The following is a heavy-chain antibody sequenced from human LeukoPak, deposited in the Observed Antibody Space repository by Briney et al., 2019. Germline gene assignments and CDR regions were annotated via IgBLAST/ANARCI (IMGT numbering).Heavy chain of an antibody. Sequence: GGSLRLSCAASGFTFSSYGMHWVRQTPGKGLEWVAFIRYDGTNKDYADSVKGRFTISRDNSKNTLYLQMNSLRAEDTAVYYCASQGYGAAANYWGQGTLVTVSS. D-gene: IGHD4-17*01. V-gene: IGHV3-30*02. J-gene: IGHJ4*02. CDR3: ASQGYGAAANY. CDR2: IRYDGTNK. CDR1: GFTFSSYG.